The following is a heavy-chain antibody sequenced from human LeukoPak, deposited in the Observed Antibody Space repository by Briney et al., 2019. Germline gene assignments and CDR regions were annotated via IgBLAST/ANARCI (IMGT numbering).Heavy chain of an antibody. V-gene: IGHV4-34*01. CDR3: ATRPFWSGYYA. CDR1: GGSFSGYY. J-gene: IGHJ5*02. CDR2: INHSGST. Sequence: SETLSLTCAVYGGSFSGYYWSWIRQPPGKGLEWIGEINHSGSTNYNPPLKSRVTISVDTSKNQFSLKLSSVTAADTAVYYCATRPFWSGYYAWGQGTLVTVSS. D-gene: IGHD3-3*01.